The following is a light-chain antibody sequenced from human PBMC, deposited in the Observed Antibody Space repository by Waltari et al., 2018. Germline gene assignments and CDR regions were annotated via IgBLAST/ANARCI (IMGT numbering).Light chain of an antibody. J-gene: IGLJ2*01. Sequence: QSALSQPRSVSGSPGQSVTISCTGTSSDVGAYNYVSWYQQHPGKAPERIIYYGNKRPSWFPDLFSRSKSANPASLTIFGLQADYEANCYCCSFAGGQSVIFGGGTELTVL. CDR2: YGN. V-gene: IGLV2-11*01. CDR3: CSFAGGQSVI. CDR1: SSDVGAYNY.